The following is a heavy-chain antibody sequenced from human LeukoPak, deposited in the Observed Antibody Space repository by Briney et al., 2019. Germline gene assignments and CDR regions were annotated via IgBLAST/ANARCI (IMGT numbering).Heavy chain of an antibody. Sequence: GSLRLSCAASGFTFSAFWMSWIRQPPGKGLEWIGSIYHSGSTYYNPSLKSRVTISVDTSKNQFSLKLSSVTAADTAVYYCARPRYSSRQFDYWGQGTLVTVSS. V-gene: IGHV4-38-2*01. CDR1: GFTFSAFW. D-gene: IGHD6-13*01. J-gene: IGHJ4*02. CDR3: ARPRYSSRQFDY. CDR2: IYHSGST.